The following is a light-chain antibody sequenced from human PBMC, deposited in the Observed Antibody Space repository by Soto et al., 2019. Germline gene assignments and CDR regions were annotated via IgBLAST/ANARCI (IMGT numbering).Light chain of an antibody. Sequence: IVLTQSPGTLSLSPGDRATIPCRASHSMSNSNLAWYQHKPGQAPRLLIYGASNRATGIPDRFSGSGSGTDFILTINRLEPEDFAVYYCQEFASNFGGGTKVDIK. V-gene: IGKV3-20*01. CDR2: GAS. CDR3: QEFASN. J-gene: IGKJ4*01. CDR1: HSMSNSN.